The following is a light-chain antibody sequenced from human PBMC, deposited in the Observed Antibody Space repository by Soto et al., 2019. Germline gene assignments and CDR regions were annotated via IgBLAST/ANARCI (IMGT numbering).Light chain of an antibody. CDR2: KAS. CDR3: QQYNDYSWT. V-gene: IGKV1-5*03. J-gene: IGKJ1*01. CDR1: RGIGFW. Sequence: IQMTQSPSPLSASVGDRVAFPCGASRGIGFWLAWYQQKPGKAPRFLIYKASSLESGVPSRFSGSGSGTEFTLTISSLQPDDFATYYCQQYNDYSWTFGQGTKVEIK.